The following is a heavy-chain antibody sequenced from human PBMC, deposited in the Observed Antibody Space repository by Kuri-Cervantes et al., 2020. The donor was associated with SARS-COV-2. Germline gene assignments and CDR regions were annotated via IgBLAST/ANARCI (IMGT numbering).Heavy chain of an antibody. V-gene: IGHV4-61*08. CDR2: IYYSGST. J-gene: IGHJ6*03. Sequence: SETLSLTCTVSGGSISSSDYYWSWIRQPPGKGLEWIGYIYYSGSTNYNPSLKSRVTISVDTSKNQFSLKLSSVTAADTAVYYCALGSGSTSYYFYYYMDIWGRGSTVTVSS. CDR1: GGSISSSDYY. D-gene: IGHD3-10*01. CDR3: ALGSGSTSYYFYYYMDI.